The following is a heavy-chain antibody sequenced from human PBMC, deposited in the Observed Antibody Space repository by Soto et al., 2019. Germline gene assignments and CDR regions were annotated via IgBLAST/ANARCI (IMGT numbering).Heavy chain of an antibody. D-gene: IGHD6-19*01. V-gene: IGHV3-11*01. Sequence: QVQLVESGGGLVKPGGSLRLSCAASGFTFSDYYMSWIRQAPGRGLEWISYISGSGSSIYYADSVKGRFTISRDNAKKSLYLQMNSLRAEDTAVYYCARDPERSGWNMGIDNWGQGTLVTVSS. J-gene: IGHJ4*02. CDR1: GFTFSDYY. CDR3: ARDPERSGWNMGIDN. CDR2: ISGSGSSI.